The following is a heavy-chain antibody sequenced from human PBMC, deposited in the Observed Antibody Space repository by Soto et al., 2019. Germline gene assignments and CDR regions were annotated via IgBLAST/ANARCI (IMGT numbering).Heavy chain of an antibody. D-gene: IGHD3-3*01. CDR1: GFTFSSYA. CDR2: MSGAGRSS. J-gene: IGHJ4*02. V-gene: IGHV3-23*01. CDR3: AKGPIFGVENIYDY. Sequence: DVQLLESGGDLVQPGGSLRLSCAASGFTFSSYAMSWVRQAPGKGLEWVSSMSGAGRSSYEPDSVKGRFTISRDNSKNTLYLQMNNLRAEDTALYYCAKGPIFGVENIYDYWGQGTLVTVSS.